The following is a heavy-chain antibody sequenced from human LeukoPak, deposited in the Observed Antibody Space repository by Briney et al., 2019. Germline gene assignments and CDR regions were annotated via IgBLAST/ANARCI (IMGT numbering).Heavy chain of an antibody. D-gene: IGHD2-21*01. Sequence: PGGSLRLSCAASGFTFSSYAMSWVRQAPGKGLEWVSAISGSGGSTYYADSVKGRFTISRDNSKNTLYLQMNSLRAEDTAVYYYAKHVVGIEGYFDYWGQGTLVTVSS. CDR1: GFTFSSYA. V-gene: IGHV3-23*01. CDR3: AKHVVGIEGYFDY. CDR2: ISGSGGST. J-gene: IGHJ4*02.